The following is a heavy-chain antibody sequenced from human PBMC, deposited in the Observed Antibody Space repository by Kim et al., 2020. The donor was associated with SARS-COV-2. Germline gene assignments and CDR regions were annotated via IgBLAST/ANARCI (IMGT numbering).Heavy chain of an antibody. V-gene: IGHV1-69*04. CDR1: GGTFSSYA. Sequence: SVKVSCKASGGTFSSYAISWVRQAPGQGLEWMGRIIPILGIANYAQKFQGRVTITADKSTSTAYMELSSLRSEDTAVYYCARDSPYYYDDLSLFDYWGQGTLVTVSS. CDR2: IIPILGIA. J-gene: IGHJ4*02. D-gene: IGHD3-22*01. CDR3: ARDSPYYYDDLSLFDY.